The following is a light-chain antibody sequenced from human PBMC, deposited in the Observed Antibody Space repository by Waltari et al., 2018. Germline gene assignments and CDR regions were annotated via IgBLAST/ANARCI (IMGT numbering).Light chain of an antibody. Sequence: QSALNQPASVSGSPGQSTTISCTGTSSDVECYNLDSWYQQHPGKAPKLMIYESSKRPSRVSNSFSGSKSGNTAPLTITGRQAEAEADYSCCSYAGSSTWVYCGGTQLT. CDR2: ESS. CDR3: CSYAGSSTWV. CDR1: SSDVECYNL. J-gene: IGLJ3*02. V-gene: IGLV2-23*01.